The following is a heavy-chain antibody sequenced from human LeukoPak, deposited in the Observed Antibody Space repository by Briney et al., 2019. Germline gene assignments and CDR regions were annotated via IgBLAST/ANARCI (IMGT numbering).Heavy chain of an antibody. Sequence: PGGSLGLSCAASGFTFSSYSMNWVRQAPGKGLEWVSSISSSSSYIYYADSVKGRFTISRDNAKNSLYLQMNSLRAEDTAVYYCARAGGWYLYYFDYWGQGTLVTVSS. CDR1: GFTFSSYS. CDR2: ISSSSSYI. V-gene: IGHV3-21*01. J-gene: IGHJ4*02. CDR3: ARAGGWYLYYFDY. D-gene: IGHD6-19*01.